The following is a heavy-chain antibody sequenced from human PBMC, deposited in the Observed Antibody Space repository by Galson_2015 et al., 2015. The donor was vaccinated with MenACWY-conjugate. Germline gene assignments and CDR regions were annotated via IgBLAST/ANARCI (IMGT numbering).Heavy chain of an antibody. CDR3: ATLYSSSHH. Sequence: SLRLSCAASGFTFSSFWMSWVRQAPGKGLEWVANIKQDGSEKNYGDSVKGRFTMSRDNAENSVYLGMNSLRAEDTAVYYCATLYSSSHHWGQGTLVTVSS. CDR2: IKQDGSEK. V-gene: IGHV3-7*03. CDR1: GFTFSSFW. J-gene: IGHJ5*02. D-gene: IGHD3-16*02.